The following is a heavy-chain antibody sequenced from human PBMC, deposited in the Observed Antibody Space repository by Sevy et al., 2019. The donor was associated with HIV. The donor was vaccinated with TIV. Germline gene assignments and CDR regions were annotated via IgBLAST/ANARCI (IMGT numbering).Heavy chain of an antibody. CDR3: AREGCTKPHDY. Sequence: GGSLRLSCEASGFTFSPYWMTWVRQAPGKGLEWVANIRPDGSDKYYVDSVKGRFTISRDNAKNSLYLQMNNLRPEDTAVYYCAREGCTKPHDYWGQGTLVTVSS. CDR2: IRPDGSDK. V-gene: IGHV3-7*03. J-gene: IGHJ4*02. D-gene: IGHD2-8*01. CDR1: GFTFSPYW.